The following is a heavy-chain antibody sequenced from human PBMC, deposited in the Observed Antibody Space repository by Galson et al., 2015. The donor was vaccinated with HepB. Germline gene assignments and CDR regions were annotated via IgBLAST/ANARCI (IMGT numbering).Heavy chain of an antibody. D-gene: IGHD4-17*01. CDR2: IWYDGRNK. J-gene: IGHJ4*02. Sequence: SLRLSCAASGFTFSSYGMHWVRQAPGKGLEWVAVIWYDGRNKYYADSVKGRFTISRDNSKNTVFLQMNSLRGEDTAVYYCAREGDGDYSYFDYWGQGTLVIVSS. CDR3: AREGDGDYSYFDY. CDR1: GFTFSSYG. V-gene: IGHV3-33*01.